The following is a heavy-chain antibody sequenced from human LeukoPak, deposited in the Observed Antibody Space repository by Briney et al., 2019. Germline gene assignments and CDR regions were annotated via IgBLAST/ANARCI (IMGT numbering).Heavy chain of an antibody. CDR1: GFSFSNYA. Sequence: GGPLRLSCAASGFSFSNYAMSWVRQAPGKGLEWVAGISGYGGSLYYADSVKGRFTISRDNSKSALYLQVNSLRAEDTAVYYCAKRDAYDSSGFSPLFDYWGQGTLVTVSS. D-gene: IGHD3-22*01. CDR3: AKRDAYDSSGFSPLFDY. CDR2: ISGYGGSL. J-gene: IGHJ4*02. V-gene: IGHV3-23*01.